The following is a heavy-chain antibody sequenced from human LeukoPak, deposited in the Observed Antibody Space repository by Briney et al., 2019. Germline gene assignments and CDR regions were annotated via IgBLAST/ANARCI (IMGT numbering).Heavy chain of an antibody. CDR3: ARAAEGEWFDP. Sequence: GASVKVSCKASGYTFTGYYMHWVRQAPGQGLEWMGWINPSSGGTNYAQKFQGRVTMTRDTSISTAYMELSRLRSDDTAVYYCARAAEGEWFDPWGQGTLVTVSS. CDR2: INPSSGGT. CDR1: GYTFTGYY. J-gene: IGHJ5*02. V-gene: IGHV1-2*02.